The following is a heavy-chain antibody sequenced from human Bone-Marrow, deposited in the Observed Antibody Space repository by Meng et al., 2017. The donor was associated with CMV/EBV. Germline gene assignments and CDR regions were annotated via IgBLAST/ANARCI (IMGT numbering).Heavy chain of an antibody. Sequence: GESLKISCAASGFTFSSYAMHWVRQAPGKGLEWVSLISYDGSEKYYAGSVKGRFTVSRDNSKNTLFLQMNSLRLDDTAVYYCARDGPYCSSASCSAEYFQHWGQGTLVTFSS. J-gene: IGHJ1*01. CDR1: GFTFSSYA. D-gene: IGHD2-2*01. CDR3: ARDGPYCSSASCSAEYFQH. CDR2: ISYDGSEK. V-gene: IGHV3-30-3*01.